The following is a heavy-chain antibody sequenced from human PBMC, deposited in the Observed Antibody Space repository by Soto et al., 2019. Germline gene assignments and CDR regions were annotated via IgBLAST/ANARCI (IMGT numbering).Heavy chain of an antibody. CDR2: IYYSGST. Sequence: QVQLQESGPGLVKPSQTLSLTCTVSGGSISSGGYYWSWIRQHPGKGLEWIGYIYYSGSTYYNPSLKSRVTISVDTSKNQFSLKLSSVTAADTAVYYCAGATYDILTGYYFDYWGQGTLVTVSS. CDR3: AGATYDILTGYYFDY. J-gene: IGHJ4*02. V-gene: IGHV4-31*03. CDR1: GGSISSGGYY. D-gene: IGHD3-9*01.